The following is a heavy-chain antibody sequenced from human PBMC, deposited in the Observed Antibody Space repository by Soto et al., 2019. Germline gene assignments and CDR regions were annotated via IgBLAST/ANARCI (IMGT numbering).Heavy chain of an antibody. D-gene: IGHD1-26*01. Sequence: PXGSLRLSFAGSGFNVRIYAMNWVRQAPGSGLEWVALISQDARKKHYLASVEGRFTISRDNSKNTLFLQMDSLRPEDTAVYYCAKDRDSGGQGVFDSWGLGTLVTVSS. CDR2: ISQDARKK. CDR1: GFNVRIYA. CDR3: AKDRDSGGQGVFDS. J-gene: IGHJ4*02. V-gene: IGHV3-30*18.